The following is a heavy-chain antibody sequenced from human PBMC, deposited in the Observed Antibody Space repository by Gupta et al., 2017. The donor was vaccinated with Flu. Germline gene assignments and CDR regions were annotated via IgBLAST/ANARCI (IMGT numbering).Heavy chain of an antibody. CDR1: GYTFTSYY. CDR2: INPSGGST. Sequence: QVQLVQSGAEVKKPGASVKVSCKASGYTFTSYYMHWVRQAPGQGLEWMGIINPSGGSTSYAQKFQGRVTMTRDTSTSTVYMELSSLRSEDTAVYYCARVGIVVVPAAIRSVDYYYYGMDVWGQGTTVTVSS. D-gene: IGHD2-2*03. CDR3: ARVGIVVVPAAIRSVDYYYYGMDV. V-gene: IGHV1-46*01. J-gene: IGHJ6*02.